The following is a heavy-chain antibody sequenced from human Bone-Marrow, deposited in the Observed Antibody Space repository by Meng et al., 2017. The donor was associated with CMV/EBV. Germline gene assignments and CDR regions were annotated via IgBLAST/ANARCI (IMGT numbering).Heavy chain of an antibody. CDR1: GGTFSSYA. Sequence: VKVSCKASGGTFSSYAISWVRQAPGQGLEWMGGIIPIFGTANYAQKFQGRVTITTDESTSTAYMELSSLRSEDTAVYYCARDHQGITGTAGAWGQGTLVTVSS. CDR3: ARDHQGITGTAGA. CDR2: IIPIFGTA. V-gene: IGHV1-69*13. J-gene: IGHJ5*02. D-gene: IGHD1-7*01.